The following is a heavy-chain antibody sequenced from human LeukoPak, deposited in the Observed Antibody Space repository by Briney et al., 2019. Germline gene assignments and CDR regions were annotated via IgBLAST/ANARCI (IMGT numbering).Heavy chain of an antibody. CDR2: ISGSGGST. CDR3: AKIPPPVTMVRGVSFDY. J-gene: IGHJ4*02. D-gene: IGHD3-10*01. CDR1: GFTFSSYA. V-gene: IGHV3-23*01. Sequence: PGGSLRLSCAASGFTFSSYAMSWVRQAPGKGLEWVSAISGSGGSTYYADSVEGRFTISRDNSKNTLYLQMNSLRAEDTAVYYCAKIPPPVTMVRGVSFDYWGQGTLVTVSS.